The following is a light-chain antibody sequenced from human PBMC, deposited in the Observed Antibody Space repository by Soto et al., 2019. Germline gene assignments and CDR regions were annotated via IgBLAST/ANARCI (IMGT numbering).Light chain of an antibody. J-gene: IGLJ3*02. Sequence: QAVVTQEPSFSVSPGGTVTLTCALSSGSVSTNNYPSWCQQTPGQAPRTLIFRTNTRSSGVPDRFSGSILGNKAALTITGAQADDKSDYYCVLYMGRGIWVFGGGTKVTVL. CDR1: SGSVSTNNY. CDR3: VLYMGRGIWV. V-gene: IGLV8-61*01. CDR2: RTN.